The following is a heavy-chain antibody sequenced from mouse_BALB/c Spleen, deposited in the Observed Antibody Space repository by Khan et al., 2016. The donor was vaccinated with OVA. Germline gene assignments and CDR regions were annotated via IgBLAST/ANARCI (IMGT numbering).Heavy chain of an antibody. CDR2: ISYSGNT. V-gene: IGHV3-2*02. CDR1: GYSITSDYA. Sequence: EVHLQESGPGLVKPSQSLSLTCTVTGYSITSDYAWNWIRQFPGNKLEWMGHISYSGNTKYNPSLKSRISITRDTSKNQFFLQLNSVTTEDTATYYCARIYGGDFDYWGQGTTLTVSS. CDR3: ARIYGGDFDY. D-gene: IGHD1-1*01. J-gene: IGHJ2*01.